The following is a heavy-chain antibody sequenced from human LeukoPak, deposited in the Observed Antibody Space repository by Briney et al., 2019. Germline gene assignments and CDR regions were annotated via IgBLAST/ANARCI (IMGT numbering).Heavy chain of an antibody. D-gene: IGHD6-19*01. CDR3: ARTDLAGTGYYYYGMDV. CDR1: GYTFIGDY. Sequence: GASVKVSCKASGYTFIGDYMHCVRQAPGQGLEWMGWISAHNGNTNYAQKLHGRVTMTTDTSTSTAYMELRSLRSDDTAVYYCARTDLAGTGYYYYGMDVWGQGTTVTVSS. J-gene: IGHJ6*02. V-gene: IGHV1-18*04. CDR2: ISAHNGNT.